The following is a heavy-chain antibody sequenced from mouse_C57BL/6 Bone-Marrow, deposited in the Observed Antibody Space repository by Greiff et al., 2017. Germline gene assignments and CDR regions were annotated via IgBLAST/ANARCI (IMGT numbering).Heavy chain of an antibody. CDR2: ISYDGSN. J-gene: IGHJ3*01. V-gene: IGHV3-6*01. CDR3: ARGGWLFAY. CDR1: GYSITSGYY. D-gene: IGHD2-3*01. Sequence: EVKLQESGPGLVKPSQSLSLTCSVTGYSITSGYYWTWIRQFPGNKLEWMGYISYDGSNNYNPSLKNRISITRDTSKNQFFLKLNSVTTEDTATYYCARGGWLFAYWGQGTLVTVSA.